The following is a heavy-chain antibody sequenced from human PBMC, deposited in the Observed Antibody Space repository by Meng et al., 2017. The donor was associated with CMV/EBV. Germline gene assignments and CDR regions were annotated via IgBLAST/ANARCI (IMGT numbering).Heavy chain of an antibody. Sequence: GGGISSYYWSWSRQPPGKGLEWIGYIYYSGSTNYNPALKSRVTISVDTSKNQFSLKLSSVTAADTAVYYCARGRITIFGVALGWFDPWGQGTLVTVSS. CDR1: GGGISSYY. D-gene: IGHD3-3*01. V-gene: IGHV4-59*01. J-gene: IGHJ5*02. CDR2: IYYSGST. CDR3: ARGRITIFGVALGWFDP.